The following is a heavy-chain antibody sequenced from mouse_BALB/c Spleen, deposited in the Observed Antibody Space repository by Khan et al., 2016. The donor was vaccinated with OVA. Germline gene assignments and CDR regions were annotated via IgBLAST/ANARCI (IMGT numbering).Heavy chain of an antibody. V-gene: IGHV1-4*01. Sequence: VQLQQSGAELARPGASVKMSCKASGYTFTSYTIHWVRQRPGQAPEWIGHINPSNNYTNYNQNFKDKATLIVDKSSSTAYMQLSSLTSEDSAVYFCVREGASPRSDGWFAYWGQGTLVTVSA. CDR3: VREGASPRSDGWFAY. CDR2: INPSNNYT. CDR1: GYTFTSYT. J-gene: IGHJ3*01. D-gene: IGHD2-14*01.